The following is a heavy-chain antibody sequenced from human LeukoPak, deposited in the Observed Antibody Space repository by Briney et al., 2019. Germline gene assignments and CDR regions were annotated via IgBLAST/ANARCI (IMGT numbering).Heavy chain of an antibody. J-gene: IGHJ4*02. Sequence: PSETLSLTCTVSGGSISSSSNFWGWIRQPPGKGLEWIGSHSYCGSTYYNPSLKSRVTISVDTTKNQFSLKLSSVTAADAAVYYCARLTPYSGSPLGDYWGQGTLVTVSS. V-gene: IGHV4-39*01. CDR3: ARLTPYSGSPLGDY. CDR2: HSYCGST. CDR1: GGSISSSSNF. D-gene: IGHD1-26*01.